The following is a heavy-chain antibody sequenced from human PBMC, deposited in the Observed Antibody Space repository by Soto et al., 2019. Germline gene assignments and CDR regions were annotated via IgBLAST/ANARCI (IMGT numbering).Heavy chain of an antibody. CDR3: ARVEGSSSYFRHDC. CDR2: IYYSGSS. J-gene: IGHJ4*02. V-gene: IGHV4-31*03. CDR1: GGSISSGSYH. Sequence: SETLSLTCTASGGSISSGSYHWSWIRQHPGKGLEWIGNIYYSGSSYYNPSLKSRATISIDTSKDQFSLRLGSVTAADTAVYYSARVEGSSSYFRHDCWGRGTLVTVYS. D-gene: IGHD6-13*01.